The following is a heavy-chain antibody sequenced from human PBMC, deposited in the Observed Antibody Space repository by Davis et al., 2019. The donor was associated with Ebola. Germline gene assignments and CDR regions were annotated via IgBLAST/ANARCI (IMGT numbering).Heavy chain of an antibody. Sequence: PSETLSLTCTVSNDPPNIYYWAWIRQPPGKGLEWVGFIHYSGSTSYKSSLQSRLTMAVDRSKNQFSLRLSSVTAADSAVYYCARAPVGYYIDVWGKGTTVTVSS. CDR2: IHYSGST. J-gene: IGHJ6*03. CDR1: NDPPNIYY. V-gene: IGHV4-59*01. CDR3: ARAPVGYYIDV.